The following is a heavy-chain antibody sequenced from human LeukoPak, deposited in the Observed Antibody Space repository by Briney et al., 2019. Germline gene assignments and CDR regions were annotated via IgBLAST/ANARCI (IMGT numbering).Heavy chain of an antibody. J-gene: IGHJ4*02. D-gene: IGHD6-19*01. CDR2: SFFSGST. CDR3: ARGGLSSGWYG. Sequence: PSETLSLTCTVSGGSISSYYWSWIRQPPGKGLEWIGYSFFSGSTNYNPSLKSRVTISLDTSKNQFSLRLNSVTAADTAEYYCARGGLSSGWYGWGQGTLVTVSS. V-gene: IGHV4-59*01. CDR1: GGSISSYY.